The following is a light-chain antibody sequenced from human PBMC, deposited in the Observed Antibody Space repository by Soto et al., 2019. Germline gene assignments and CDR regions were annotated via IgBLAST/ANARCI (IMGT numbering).Light chain of an antibody. Sequence: QSALTQPPSVSGAPGQRVTISCTGSSSNIGAGYDVHWYQQLPGTAPKLLIYGNSNRPSGVPDRFSGSKSGTSASLAITGLQAEDEADYYCQSYDSSLSGATVFGGGTKRTVL. J-gene: IGLJ2*01. CDR1: SSNIGAGYD. CDR3: QSYDSSLSGATV. CDR2: GNS. V-gene: IGLV1-40*01.